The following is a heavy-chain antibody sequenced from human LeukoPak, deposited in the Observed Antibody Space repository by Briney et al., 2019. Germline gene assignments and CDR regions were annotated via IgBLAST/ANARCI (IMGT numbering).Heavy chain of an antibody. Sequence: NPSETLSLTCAVYGGSFSGYYWSWIRQPPGKGLEWIGEINHSGSTNYNPSLKSRVTISVDTSKNQFSLKLSSVTAADTAVYYCARKPETYYYDSSGYYYDYWGQGTLVTVSS. CDR1: GGSFSGYY. J-gene: IGHJ4*02. CDR2: INHSGST. CDR3: ARKPETYYYDSSGYYYDY. D-gene: IGHD3-22*01. V-gene: IGHV4-34*01.